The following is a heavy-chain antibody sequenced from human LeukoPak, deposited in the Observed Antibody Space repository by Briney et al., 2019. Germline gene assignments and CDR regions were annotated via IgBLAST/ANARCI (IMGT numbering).Heavy chain of an antibody. V-gene: IGHV1-18*01. CDR1: GYTFTSYG. D-gene: IGHD3-22*01. Sequence: ASVKVSFKASGYTFTSYGISWVRQAPGQGLEWMGWISAYNGNTNYAQKLQGRVTMTTDTSTSTAYMELRSLRSDDTAVYYCARDSRRRPYYYDSSGYYSYWGQGTLVTVSS. J-gene: IGHJ4*02. CDR2: ISAYNGNT. CDR3: ARDSRRRPYYYDSSGYYSY.